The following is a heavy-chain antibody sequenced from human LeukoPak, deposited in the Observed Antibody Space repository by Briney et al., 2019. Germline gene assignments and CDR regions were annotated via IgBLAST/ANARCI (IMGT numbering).Heavy chain of an antibody. CDR3: ARGRWGETGFEY. CDR2: IYTSGST. J-gene: IGHJ4*02. D-gene: IGHD7-27*01. Sequence: SETLSLTCTVSGRSLSSYYWSWIRQPAGKGLEWIGRIYTSGSTNYNPSLKSRVTMSVGTSKNQFSLKLSSVTGADTAVEYCARGRWGETGFEYWGQGTLVTVSS. V-gene: IGHV4-4*07. CDR1: GRSLSSYY.